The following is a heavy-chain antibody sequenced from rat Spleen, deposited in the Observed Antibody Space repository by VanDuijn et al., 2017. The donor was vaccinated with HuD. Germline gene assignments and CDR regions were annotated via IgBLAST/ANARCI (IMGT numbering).Heavy chain of an antibody. V-gene: IGHV5-31*01. D-gene: IGHD1-10*01. J-gene: IGHJ2*01. CDR2: ITNTGGST. CDR3: ARGTITTRDFDY. CDR1: GFTFNNYW. Sequence: EVQLVESGGGLVQPGRSLKLSCVASGFTFNNYWMTWIRQAPGKGLEWVASITNTGGSTYYPDSVKGRFTVSRDNTKSTLYLQMNSLRSEDTATYYCARGTITTRDFDYWGQGVMVTVSS.